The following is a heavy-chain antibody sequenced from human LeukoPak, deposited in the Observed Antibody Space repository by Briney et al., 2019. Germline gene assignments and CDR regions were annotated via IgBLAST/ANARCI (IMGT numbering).Heavy chain of an antibody. J-gene: IGHJ4*02. CDR2: ISAYNGNT. V-gene: IGHV1-18*01. CDR3: ARVRLGGSYRFTEDY. Sequence: ASVKVSCKASGYTFTSYGISWVRQAPGQGLEWMGWISAYNGNTSYAQKLQGRVTMTTDTSTSTAYMELRSLRSDDTAASYCARVRLGGSYRFTEDYWGQGTLVTVSS. CDR1: GYTFTSYG. D-gene: IGHD1-26*01.